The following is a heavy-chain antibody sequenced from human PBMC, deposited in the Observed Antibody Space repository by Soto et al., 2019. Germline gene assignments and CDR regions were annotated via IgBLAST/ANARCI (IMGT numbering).Heavy chain of an antibody. J-gene: IGHJ4*02. CDR3: AKVGIEVIVVAYYFDY. V-gene: IGHV3-23*01. CDR2: ISGSGGST. Sequence: GGSLRLSCAASGFTFSSYAMSWVRQAPGKGLEWVSAISGSGGSTYYADSVKGRFTISRDNSKNTLYLQMNSLRAEDTAVYYCAKVGIEVIVVAYYFDYWGQGTLVTVSS. D-gene: IGHD3-22*01. CDR1: GFTFSSYA.